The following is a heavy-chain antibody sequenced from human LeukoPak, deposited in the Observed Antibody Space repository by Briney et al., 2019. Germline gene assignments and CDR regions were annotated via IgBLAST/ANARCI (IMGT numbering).Heavy chain of an antibody. CDR2: FSYSGST. J-gene: IGHJ6*02. Sequence: SETLSLTCTLSGGSIRNYYWNWIRQPPGKGLEWIGHFSYSGSTNFNPSLKSRVTISVDTSKNQFSLMVRSVTAADTAVYYCAREYYYGSGTSYGMDVWGQGTTVTVCS. CDR1: GGSIRNYY. V-gene: IGHV4-59*01. CDR3: AREYYYGSGTSYGMDV. D-gene: IGHD3-10*01.